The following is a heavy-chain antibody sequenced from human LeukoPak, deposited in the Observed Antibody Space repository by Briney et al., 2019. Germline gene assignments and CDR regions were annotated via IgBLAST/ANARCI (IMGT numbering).Heavy chain of an antibody. D-gene: IGHD3-10*01. CDR1: GYTFTGYY. V-gene: IGHV1-2*06. Sequence: ASVKVSCKASGYTFTGYYMHWVRQAPGQGLEWMGRINPNSGGTNYAQKFQGRVTMTRDTSISTAYMELSRLRSDDTAVYYCARGGPITMVRGVIIAFDIWGQGTMVTVSS. J-gene: IGHJ3*02. CDR2: INPNSGGT. CDR3: ARGGPITMVRGVIIAFDI.